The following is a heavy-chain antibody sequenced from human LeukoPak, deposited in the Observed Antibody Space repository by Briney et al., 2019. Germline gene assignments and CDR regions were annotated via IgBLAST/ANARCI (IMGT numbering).Heavy chain of an antibody. CDR3: TTGGTFTMIVVTPNDGMDV. CDR1: GFTFSNAW. CDR2: LKSKTDGGTT. Sequence: GVSLRLSCAASGFTFSNAWMSWVPQAPGKGLEWVGRLKSKTDGGTTDYAAPVKVRFTISRDASKNALYMQMNSLKTEDTAVYYCTTGGTFTMIVVTPNDGMDVWGQGTTVTVS. J-gene: IGHJ6*02. V-gene: IGHV3-15*01. D-gene: IGHD3-22*01.